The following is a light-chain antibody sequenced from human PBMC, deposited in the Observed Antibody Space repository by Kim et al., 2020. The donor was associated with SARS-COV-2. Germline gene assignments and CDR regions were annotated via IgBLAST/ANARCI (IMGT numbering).Light chain of an antibody. CDR1: SRDVGGYNY. J-gene: IGLJ3*02. CDR3: SSYTSSSNWV. CDR2: DVS. V-gene: IGLV2-14*03. Sequence: QLITIYCTGTSRDVGGYNYVSWYQQHPGKAPKLMIYDVSNRPSGVSNRFSGSKSGNTASLTISGLQAEDEADYYCSSYTSSSNWVFGGGTQLTFL.